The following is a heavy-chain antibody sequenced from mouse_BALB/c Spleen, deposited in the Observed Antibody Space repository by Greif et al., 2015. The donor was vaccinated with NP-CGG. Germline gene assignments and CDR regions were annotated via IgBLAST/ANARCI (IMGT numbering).Heavy chain of an antibody. CDR2: ISSGSSTI. CDR3: ARNTVVAYYAKDY. J-gene: IGHJ4*01. Sequence: EVKLVESGGGLVQPGGSRKLSCAASGFTFSSFGMHWVRQAPEKGLEWVAYISSGSSTIYYADTVKGRFTISRDNPKNPLFLQMTSLRSEDTAMYYCARNTVVAYYAKDYWGQGTSVTVSS. D-gene: IGHD1-1*01. CDR1: GFTFSSFG. V-gene: IGHV5-17*02.